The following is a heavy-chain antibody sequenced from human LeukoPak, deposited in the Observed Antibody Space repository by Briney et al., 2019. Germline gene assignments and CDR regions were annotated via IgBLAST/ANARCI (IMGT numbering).Heavy chain of an antibody. V-gene: IGHV3-21*01. J-gene: IGHJ3*02. CDR2: INRSSDYI. Sequence: PGGSLRLSCAASGFTFSSYSMNWVRQAPGKGLEWVSSINRSSDYIYYADSVKGRFTISRDNAKNSLYLQMTSLRAEDTSLYYCARLRADGVVTAMPDAFEIWGQGTMVTVSS. CDR1: GFTFSSYS. CDR3: ARLRADGVVTAMPDAFEI. D-gene: IGHD2-21*02.